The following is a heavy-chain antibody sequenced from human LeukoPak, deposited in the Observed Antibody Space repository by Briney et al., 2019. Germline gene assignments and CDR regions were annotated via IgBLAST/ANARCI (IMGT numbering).Heavy chain of an antibody. J-gene: IGHJ6*02. CDR1: GYTFTGYY. D-gene: IGHD3-10*01. Sequence: ASVKVSCKASGYTFTGYYMHWVRQAPGQGLEWMGWINPNSGGTNYAQKFQGRVTTTRDTSISTAYMELSRLRSDDTAVYYCAKNSWFGVYGMDVWGQGTTVTVSS. CDR2: INPNSGGT. CDR3: AKNSWFGVYGMDV. V-gene: IGHV1-2*02.